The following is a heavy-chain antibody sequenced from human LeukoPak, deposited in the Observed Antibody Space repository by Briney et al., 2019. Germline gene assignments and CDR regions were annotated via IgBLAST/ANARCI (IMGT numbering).Heavy chain of an antibody. J-gene: IGHJ4*02. CDR3: ARGWTTVTTLRTGFDY. CDR1: GGSFSGYY. Sequence: SETLSLTCAVYGGSFSGYYWSWIRQPPEKGLEWIGEINHSGSTNYNPSLKSRVTISVDTSKNQFSLKLSSVTAADTAMYYCARGWTTVTTLRTGFDYWGQGTLVTVSS. D-gene: IGHD4-17*01. V-gene: IGHV4-34*01. CDR2: INHSGST.